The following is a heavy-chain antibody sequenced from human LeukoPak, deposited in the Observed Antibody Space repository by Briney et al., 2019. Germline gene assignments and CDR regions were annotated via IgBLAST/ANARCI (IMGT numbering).Heavy chain of an antibody. V-gene: IGHV1-69*01. J-gene: IGHJ4*02. CDR3: AGAVWLGGGAARFDY. CDR1: GGTFSSYA. CDR2: IIPIFGTA. D-gene: IGHD3-10*01. Sequence: GSSVKVSCKASGGTFSSYAISWVRQAPGQGLEWMGGIIPIFGTANYAQKFQGRVTITADESTSTAYMELSSLRSEDTAGYYCAGAVWLGGGAARFDYWGQGTLVTVSS.